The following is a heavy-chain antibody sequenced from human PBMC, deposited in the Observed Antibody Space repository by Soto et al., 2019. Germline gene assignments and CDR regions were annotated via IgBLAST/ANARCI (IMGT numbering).Heavy chain of an antibody. V-gene: IGHV4-34*01. D-gene: IGHD1-26*01. J-gene: IGHJ5*02. CDR3: ARTPTP. CDR1: GGSFSGYY. Sequence: SETLSLTCAVYGGSFSGYYWSWIRQPPGKGLEWIGYIYHSGSTYYNPSLKSRVTISVDRSKNQFSLKLSSVTAADTAVYYCARTPTPWGQGTLVTVS. CDR2: IYHSGST.